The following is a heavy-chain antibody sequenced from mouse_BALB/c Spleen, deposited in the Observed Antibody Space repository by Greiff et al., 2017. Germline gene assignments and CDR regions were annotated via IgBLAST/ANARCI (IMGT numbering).Heavy chain of an antibody. CDR2: INSNGGST. D-gene: IGHD1-2*01. Sequence: EVKLMESGGGLVQPGGSLKLSCAASGFTFSSYGMSWVRQTPDKRLELVATINSNGGSTYYPDSVKGRFTISRDNAKNTLNLQMSSLKSEDTAMYYCARDDYYGPAWFAYWGQGTLVTVSA. V-gene: IGHV5-6-3*01. CDR1: GFTFSSYG. CDR3: ARDDYYGPAWFAY. J-gene: IGHJ3*01.